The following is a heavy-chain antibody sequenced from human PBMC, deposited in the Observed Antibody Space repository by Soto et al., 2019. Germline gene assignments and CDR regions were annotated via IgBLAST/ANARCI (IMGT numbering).Heavy chain of an antibody. CDR2: IYYSGST. CDR3: ARADCSGGSCYSIARWFDP. CDR1: GGSISSGGYY. D-gene: IGHD2-15*01. J-gene: IGHJ5*02. V-gene: IGHV4-31*03. Sequence: QVQLQESGPGLVKPSQTLSLTCTVSGGSISSGGYYWSWIRQHPGKGLEWIGNIYYSGSTYYNPSLKSRVTISVDTSKNQFSLKLSSVTAADTAAYYCARADCSGGSCYSIARWFDPWGQGTLVTVSS.